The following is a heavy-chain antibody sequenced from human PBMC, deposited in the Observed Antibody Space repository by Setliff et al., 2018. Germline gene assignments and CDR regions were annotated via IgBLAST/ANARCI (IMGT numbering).Heavy chain of an antibody. Sequence: ASEKVSCKASGYTFTAYNINWVRQATGQGLELMGWMNPNNGKTGYIQKLQGRVTMTRNTSISTVYMELSSLRPEDTAVYYCAEGLRVNDAFDIWGQGTRVTVS. D-gene: IGHD5-12*01. CDR2: MNPNNGKT. V-gene: IGHV1-8*02. CDR3: AEGLRVNDAFDI. J-gene: IGHJ3*02. CDR1: GYTFTAYN.